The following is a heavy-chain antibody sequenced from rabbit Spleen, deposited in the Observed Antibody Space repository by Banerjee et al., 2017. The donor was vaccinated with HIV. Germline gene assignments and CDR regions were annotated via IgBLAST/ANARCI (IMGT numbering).Heavy chain of an antibody. Sequence: EQLEESGGGLVKPEGSLTLTCKASGVSLNDKDVMCWVRQAPGKGLEWIACINIVTGKSVYASWAKGRFTMSRTSSTTVTLQMTSLTAADTATYFCARDGYSRGWGIILYYFNLWGPGTLVTVS. V-gene: IGHV1S45*01. CDR3: ARDGYSRGWGIILYYFNL. J-gene: IGHJ4*01. CDR1: GVSLNDKDV. D-gene: IGHD4-1*01. CDR2: INIVTGKS.